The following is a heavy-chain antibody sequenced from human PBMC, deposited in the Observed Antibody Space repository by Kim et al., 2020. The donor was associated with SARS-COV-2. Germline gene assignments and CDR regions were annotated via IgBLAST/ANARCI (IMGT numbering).Heavy chain of an antibody. V-gene: IGHV3-48*03. J-gene: IGHJ3*02. Sequence: GGSLRLSCVASGFSFSTYEMNWVRQAPGKGLEWVSYISGSGSTIYYADSVKGRFSISRDNGKNSLYLQMNSLRAEDTAVYFCVRDLRISTLRGVISSRTDAFDIWGQGTMVTVSS. CDR1: GFSFSTYE. CDR2: ISGSGSTI. CDR3: VRDLRISTLRGVISSRTDAFDI. D-gene: IGHD3-10*01.